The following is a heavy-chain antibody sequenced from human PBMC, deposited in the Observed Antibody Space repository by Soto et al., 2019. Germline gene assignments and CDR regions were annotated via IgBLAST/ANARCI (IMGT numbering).Heavy chain of an antibody. Sequence: SETLSLTCTVSGGSISNYYWTWIRQSPGKGLECIGSIYFSGSTNYNPSLKSRVTISLDTPKNLFSLKLSSVTAADTAFDDCARSSHPRGATGDIWG. CDR2: IYFSGST. CDR3: ARSSHPRGATGDI. J-gene: IGHJ3*02. CDR1: GGSISNYY. D-gene: IGHD1-26*01. V-gene: IGHV4-59*01.